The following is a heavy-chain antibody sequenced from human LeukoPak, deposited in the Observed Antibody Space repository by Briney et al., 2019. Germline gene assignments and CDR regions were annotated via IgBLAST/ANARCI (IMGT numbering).Heavy chain of an antibody. CDR3: ASGRTAGYY. CDR1: GFTFSSYS. V-gene: IGHV3-48*01. J-gene: IGHJ4*02. CDR2: ISISSSII. Sequence: PGGSLRLSCAASGFTFSSYSMNWVRQAPGKGLEWVSYISISSSIIYYADSVKGRFTISRDNSKNRLYLQMNSLRAEDTAVYYCASGRTAGYYWGQGTLVTVSS. D-gene: IGHD6-13*01.